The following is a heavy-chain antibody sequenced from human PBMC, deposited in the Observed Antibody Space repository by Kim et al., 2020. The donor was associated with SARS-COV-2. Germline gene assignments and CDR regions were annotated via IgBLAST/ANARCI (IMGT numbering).Heavy chain of an antibody. Sequence: GGSLRLSCAASGFTFSSYAMHWVRQAPGKGLEWVAVISYDGSNKYYADSVKGRFTISRDNSKNTLYLQMNSLRAEDTAVYYCARGAGIAVMDVWGQGTTVTVSS. J-gene: IGHJ6*02. CDR1: GFTFSSYA. D-gene: IGHD6-19*01. CDR2: ISYDGSNK. CDR3: ARGAGIAVMDV. V-gene: IGHV3-30*04.